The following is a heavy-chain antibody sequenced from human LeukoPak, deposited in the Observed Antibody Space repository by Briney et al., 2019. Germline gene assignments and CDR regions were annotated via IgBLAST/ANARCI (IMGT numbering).Heavy chain of an antibody. D-gene: IGHD3-22*01. CDR2: IYYSGST. CDR1: GGSISTYY. CDR3: ARGQYYYDSSGVGY. J-gene: IGHJ4*02. Sequence: KPSETLSLTCTVSGGSISTYYWIWIRQPPGKGLEWIGYIYYSGSTNYNPSLKSRVTISVDTSKNQFSLKLSSVTAADTAVYYCARGQYYYDSSGVGYWGQGTLVTVSS. V-gene: IGHV4-59*01.